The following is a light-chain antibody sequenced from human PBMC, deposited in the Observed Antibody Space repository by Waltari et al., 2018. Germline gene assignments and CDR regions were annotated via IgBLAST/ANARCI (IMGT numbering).Light chain of an antibody. CDR1: QSISSY. CDR3: QQSYRTRT. CDR2: AAS. Sequence: ITCRASQSISSYLTWYQQKPGKAPKLLIYAASSLQSGVPSRFSGSGSETDFTLTISSLQPEDFATYYCQQSYRTRTFHQGTKVEIK. V-gene: IGKV1-39*01. J-gene: IGKJ1*01.